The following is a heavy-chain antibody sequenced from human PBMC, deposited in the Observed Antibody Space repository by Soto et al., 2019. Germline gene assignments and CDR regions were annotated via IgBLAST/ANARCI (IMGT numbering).Heavy chain of an antibody. J-gene: IGHJ5*02. CDR2: ISGSGGST. Sequence: GGSLRLSCAASGFTFSSYAMSWVRQAPGKGLEWVSAISGSGGSTYYADSVKGRFTISRDNSKNTLYLQMNSLRAEDTAVYYCASFWGGGSSANWFDPWGQGTLVTVSS. V-gene: IGHV3-23*01. D-gene: IGHD3-3*01. CDR3: ASFWGGGSSANWFDP. CDR1: GFTFSSYA.